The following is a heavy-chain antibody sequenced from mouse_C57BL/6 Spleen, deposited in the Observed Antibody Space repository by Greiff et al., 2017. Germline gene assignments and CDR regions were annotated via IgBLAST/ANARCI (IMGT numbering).Heavy chain of an antibody. CDR2: IRNKANGYTT. CDR3: ARSVTPYFDY. D-gene: IGHD2-2*01. J-gene: IGHJ2*01. CDR1: GFTFTDYY. V-gene: IGHV7-3*01. Sequence: EVQVVESGGGLVQPGGSLSLSCAASGFTFTDYYMSWVRQPPGKALEWLGFIRNKANGYTTEYSASVKGRFTISRDNSQSILYLQMNALRAEDSATYYCARSVTPYFDYWGQGTTLTVSS.